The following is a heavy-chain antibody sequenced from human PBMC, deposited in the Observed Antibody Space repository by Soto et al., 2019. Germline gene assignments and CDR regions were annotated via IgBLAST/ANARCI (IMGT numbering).Heavy chain of an antibody. Sequence: QVQRVESGGGVVQPGRSLRLSCAASGFTFSSYGMHWVRQAPGKGLEWVAVIWYDGSNKYYADSVKGRFTISRDNSKNTLYLQLTTQSPQDTSVYTCGSMWILLWDGDFYHYGMDVWGQGTTVTVSS. CDR3: GSMWILLWDGDFYHYGMDV. CDR2: IWYDGSNK. CDR1: GFTFSSYG. J-gene: IGHJ6*02. V-gene: IGHV3-33*01. D-gene: IGHD5-18*01.